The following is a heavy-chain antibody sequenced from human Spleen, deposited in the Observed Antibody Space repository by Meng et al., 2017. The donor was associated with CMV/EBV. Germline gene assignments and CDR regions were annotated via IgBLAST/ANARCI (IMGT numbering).Heavy chain of an antibody. D-gene: IGHD3-3*01. Sequence: GESLKISCAASGFTFSSYELNWVRQAPGKGLEWISYISESGSTRQYADSVKGRFTISRDNAKNSLYLQMNSLRAEDTAVYYCARAPVGDFWSGYYPYYGMDVWGQGTTVTVSS. CDR3: ARAPVGDFWSGYYPYYGMDV. CDR1: GFTFSSYE. CDR2: ISESGSTR. V-gene: IGHV3-48*03. J-gene: IGHJ6*02.